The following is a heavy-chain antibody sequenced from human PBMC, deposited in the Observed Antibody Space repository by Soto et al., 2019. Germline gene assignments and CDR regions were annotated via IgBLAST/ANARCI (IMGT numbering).Heavy chain of an antibody. V-gene: IGHV3-30*18. J-gene: IGHJ4*02. Sequence: GGSLRLSCAASGFTFSSYGMHWVRQAPGKGLEWVAVISYDGSNKYYADSVKGRFTISRDNSKNTLYLQMNSLRAEDTAVYYCAKDRLGSGDYFDYWGQGTLVTVSS. CDR3: AKDRLGSGDYFDY. D-gene: IGHD3-16*01. CDR2: ISYDGSNK. CDR1: GFTFSSYG.